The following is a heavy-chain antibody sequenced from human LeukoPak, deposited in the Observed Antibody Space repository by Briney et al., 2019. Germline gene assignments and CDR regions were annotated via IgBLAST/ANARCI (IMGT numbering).Heavy chain of an antibody. CDR3: ARALGSYYDTSVSQAY. D-gene: IGHD3-22*01. V-gene: IGHV1-2*02. J-gene: IGHJ4*02. Sequence: ASVKVSCKASGYTFNDYYIHWVRQGPRQGLEWMGWISPKSGVTNYEQKFQGRVTMARDTSLSTAYMELISLRSDDTAVYFCARALGSYYDTSVSQAYWGQGTLVTVTS. CDR2: ISPKSGVT. CDR1: GYTFNDYY.